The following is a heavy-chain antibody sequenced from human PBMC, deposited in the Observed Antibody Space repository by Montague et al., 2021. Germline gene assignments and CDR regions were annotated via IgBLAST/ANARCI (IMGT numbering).Heavy chain of an antibody. V-gene: IGHV4-59*01. CDR2: VCHSRST. D-gene: IGHD1-14*01. CDR3: AVTNPYYYYVMDV. J-gene: IGHJ6*02. Sequence: SETLSLTCAVSAASISPSFLPLTPPPTGTALDSIGLVCHSRSTYSNPSLKCRVTISVDTSTHQFSLNLSSVTAAYTSFYYCAVTNPYYYYVMDVWGHGTPVTVAS. CDR1: AASISPSF.